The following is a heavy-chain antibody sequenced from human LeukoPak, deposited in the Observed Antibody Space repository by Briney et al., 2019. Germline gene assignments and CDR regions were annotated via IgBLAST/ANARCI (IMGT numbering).Heavy chain of an antibody. V-gene: IGHV3-11*04. J-gene: IGHJ4*02. CDR1: GFTFSDYY. D-gene: IGHD1-26*01. CDR2: ISSSGSTI. Sequence: GGSLRLSCAASGFTFSDYYMSWIRQASGKGPEWVSYISSSGSTIYYADSVKGRFTISRDNAKNSLYLQMNSLRAEDTAVFYCARGGELLRPADYWGQGTLVTVSS. CDR3: ARGGELLRPADY.